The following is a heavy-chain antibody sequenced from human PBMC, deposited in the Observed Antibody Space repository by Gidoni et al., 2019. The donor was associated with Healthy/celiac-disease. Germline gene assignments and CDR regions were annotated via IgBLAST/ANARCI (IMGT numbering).Heavy chain of an antibody. CDR2: IYTSGST. D-gene: IGHD5-18*01. V-gene: IGHV4-61*02. CDR3: ARDPDTAMVGSYFDY. Sequence: QVQLQDSGPGLVQPSQTLSLTCPVSGRSISIVSYSWSLIRQPAGKGLEWIGRIYTSGSTNYNPSLKRRVTISVDTSKNQFSLKLSYVNAADTAVYYCARDPDTAMVGSYFDYWGQGTLVTVSS. J-gene: IGHJ4*02. CDR1: GRSISIVSYS.